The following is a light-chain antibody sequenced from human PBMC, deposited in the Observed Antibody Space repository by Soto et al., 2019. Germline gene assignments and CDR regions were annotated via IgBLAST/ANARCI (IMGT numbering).Light chain of an antibody. J-gene: IGLJ1*01. CDR3: CSYGGSYV. CDR1: SSDVGSYNL. CDR2: EVS. Sequence: QSALTQPASVSGSPGRSITISCTGTSSDVGSYNLVSWYQQHPGKAPKVMIYEVSKRPSGVSNRFSGSKSGNTASLTISGLQAEDEADYYCCSYGGSYVFGPGTKLTVL. V-gene: IGLV2-23*02.